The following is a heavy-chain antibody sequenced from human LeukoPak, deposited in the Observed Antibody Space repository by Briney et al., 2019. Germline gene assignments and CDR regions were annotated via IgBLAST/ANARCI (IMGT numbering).Heavy chain of an antibody. CDR2: ISAYNGNT. Sequence: ASVKVSCKASGYTFTSYGISWVRQAPGQGLEWMGWISAYNGNTNYAQKLQGRVTMTTDTSTSTAYMELRSLRPDDTAVYYRARDYCSSTSCYLGPYYYYGMDVWGQGTTVTVSS. CDR3: ARDYCSSTSCYLGPYYYYGMDV. D-gene: IGHD2-2*01. V-gene: IGHV1-18*01. CDR1: GYTFTSYG. J-gene: IGHJ6*02.